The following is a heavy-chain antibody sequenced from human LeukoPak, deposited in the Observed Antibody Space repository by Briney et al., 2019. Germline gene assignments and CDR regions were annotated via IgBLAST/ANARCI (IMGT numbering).Heavy chain of an antibody. Sequence: GGSLRLSCAASGFTVSTKYMNWVRQAPGKGLEGVSILYSGSDTYYADSVKGRFTISRDSSKNILSLQMNNLRAEDTAVYYCARVGDHFHWYLDLWGRGTLVTVSS. D-gene: IGHD3-10*01. CDR2: LYSGSDT. V-gene: IGHV3-53*01. J-gene: IGHJ2*01. CDR3: ARVGDHFHWYLDL. CDR1: GFTVSTKY.